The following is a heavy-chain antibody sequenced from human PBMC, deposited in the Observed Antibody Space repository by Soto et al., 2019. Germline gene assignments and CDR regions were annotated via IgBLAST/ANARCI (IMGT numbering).Heavy chain of an antibody. CDR2: IYWDDDQ. CDR1: GFSLSAEGGG. Sequence: QITLKESGRTLVKPTQTLTLTCTFSGFSLSAEGGGVGWIRQPPVKALEWLALIYWDDDQRYSPSLKTRLTITKDTSKNQVVLTMTNMDPVDTDTYYCAHAYGGTSWPNDAFDVWGQGTVVTVSS. D-gene: IGHD2-2*01. V-gene: IGHV2-5*02. CDR3: AHAYGGTSWPNDAFDV. J-gene: IGHJ3*01.